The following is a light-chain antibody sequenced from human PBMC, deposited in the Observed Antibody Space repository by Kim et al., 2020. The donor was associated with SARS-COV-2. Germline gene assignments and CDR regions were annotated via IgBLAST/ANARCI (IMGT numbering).Light chain of an antibody. J-gene: IGKJ1*01. CDR2: DAS. Sequence: ASVRGRVIITCRASQSVRTWLAWYQQKPGKAPKVLIYDASNLESGVPSRFSGSGSGTEFTLIISSLQPDDFATSYCQQYDSYPWTFGQGTKVDIK. CDR3: QQYDSYPWT. V-gene: IGKV1-5*01. CDR1: QSVRTW.